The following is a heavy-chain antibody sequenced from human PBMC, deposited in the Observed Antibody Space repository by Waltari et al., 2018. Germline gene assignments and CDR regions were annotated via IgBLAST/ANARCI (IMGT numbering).Heavy chain of an antibody. J-gene: IGHJ4*02. D-gene: IGHD6-6*01. Sequence: EVQLVESGGGLGQPGGSLRLSCAASGFSFSSYWMHWVRQAPGRWRGCRQLPGKGLVWVSHINSDGSDTRYADYVKGRFTISRDNVKSTLYLQMNSLRAEDTAVYYCARASYSTSLPMGYWGQGTLVTVSS. CDR1: GFSFSSYW. CDR2: INSDGSDT. V-gene: IGHV3-74*01. CDR3: ARASYSTSLPMGY.